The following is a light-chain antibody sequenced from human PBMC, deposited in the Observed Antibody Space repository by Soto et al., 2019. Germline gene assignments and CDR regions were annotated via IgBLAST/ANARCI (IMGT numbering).Light chain of an antibody. V-gene: IGKV3-15*01. J-gene: IGKJ1*01. CDR2: GAS. CDR3: QQYIGWPRT. CDR1: QSVGTN. Sequence: EIVLTQSPAILSVSPGETATLSCRASQSVGTNLAWFQHKPGQAPRLLIYGASTRASGIPASFSGSGSGTDFTLNISSLQSTDFGVYYCQQYIGWPRTFGQGTKVDIK.